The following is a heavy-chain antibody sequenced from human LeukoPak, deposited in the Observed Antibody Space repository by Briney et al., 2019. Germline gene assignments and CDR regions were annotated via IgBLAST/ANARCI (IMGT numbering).Heavy chain of an antibody. Sequence: GGSLRLSCAASRFTFSSYSMSWVRQAPGRGLEWVSAISGSGGSTYYADSVKGRFTISRDNSKNTLYLQMNSLRAEDTAVYYCATDLDSSYYYYYMDVWGKGTTVTVSS. CDR3: ATDLDSSYYYYYMDV. V-gene: IGHV3-23*01. CDR1: RFTFSSYS. D-gene: IGHD2/OR15-2a*01. J-gene: IGHJ6*03. CDR2: ISGSGGST.